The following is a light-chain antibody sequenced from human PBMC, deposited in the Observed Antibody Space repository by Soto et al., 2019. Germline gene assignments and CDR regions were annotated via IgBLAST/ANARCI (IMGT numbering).Light chain of an antibody. CDR1: QALGNN. CDR3: QQYTNWPST. CDR2: GAS. V-gene: IGKV3-15*01. Sequence: EIVMMQSPATLSVSPRERATLSCRSSQALGNNLAWYQHKPGQAPRLLIYGASTRATGVPVRFSGSGSETEFTLSISSLQYDYLAVYYCQQYTNWPSTFGQGPKLQ. J-gene: IGKJ2*01.